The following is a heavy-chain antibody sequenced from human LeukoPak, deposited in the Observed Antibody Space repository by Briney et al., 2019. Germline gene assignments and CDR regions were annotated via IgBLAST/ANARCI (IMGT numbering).Heavy chain of an antibody. D-gene: IGHD3-3*01. CDR1: GYSFTSYW. V-gene: IGHV5-51*01. J-gene: IGHJ6*03. Sequence: GESLKISCKGSGYSFTSYWIGWVRQMPGKGLGWMGIIYPGDSDTRYSPSFQGQVTISADKSISTAYLQRSSLKASDTAMYYCARAYYDFWSGYHPDYYYYYMDVWGKGTTVTVSS. CDR3: ARAYYDFWSGYHPDYYYYYMDV. CDR2: IYPGDSDT.